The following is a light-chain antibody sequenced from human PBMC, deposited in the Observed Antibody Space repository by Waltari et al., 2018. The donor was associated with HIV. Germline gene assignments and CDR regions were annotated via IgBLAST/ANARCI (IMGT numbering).Light chain of an antibody. CDR1: QHVGRS. Sequence: IQMTQSPSYVSESVGGGVSLTCRASQHVGRSLAWYQLMPGKAPKLLVYEASRLNDGVPARYRATGSRSNFTLDINNFQSEDFAIYVCQQASSFPHTFG. J-gene: IGKJ2*01. CDR2: EAS. V-gene: IGKV1-12*01. CDR3: QQASSFPHT.